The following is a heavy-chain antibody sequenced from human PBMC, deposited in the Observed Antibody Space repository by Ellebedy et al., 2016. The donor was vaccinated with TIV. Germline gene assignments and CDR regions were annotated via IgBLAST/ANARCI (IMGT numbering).Heavy chain of an antibody. CDR1: GFTFSSYG. V-gene: IGHV3-33*01. D-gene: IGHD6-13*01. Sequence: GESLKISCAASGFTFSSYGMHWVRQAPGKGLEWVAVIWNDGSNKKNADYVKGRFTISRENSKNTLYLQMNSLRVEDTAVYYCVREHSSSLFFADAFDIWGQGAMVTVSS. CDR2: IWNDGSNK. J-gene: IGHJ3*02. CDR3: VREHSSSLFFADAFDI.